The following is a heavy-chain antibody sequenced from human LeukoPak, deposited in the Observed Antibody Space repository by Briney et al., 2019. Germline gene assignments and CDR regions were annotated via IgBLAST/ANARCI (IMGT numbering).Heavy chain of an antibody. D-gene: IGHD3-22*01. CDR1: GFTFSGYA. CDR3: AKDPLYYYDSSGDY. J-gene: IGHJ4*02. V-gene: IGHV3-23*01. Sequence: GGSLRLSCAASGFTFSGYAMSWVRQAPGKGLEWVSAISGSGGSTYYADSVKGRFTISRDNSKNTLYLQMNSLRAEDTAVYYCAKDPLYYYDSSGDYWGQGTLVTVSS. CDR2: ISGSGGST.